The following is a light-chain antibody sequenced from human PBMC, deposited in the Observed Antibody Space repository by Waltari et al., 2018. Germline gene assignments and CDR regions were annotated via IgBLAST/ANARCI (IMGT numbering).Light chain of an antibody. Sequence: QAAPTQPPSVSGSPGQSVTISCTGTNSDIGYYNAVSWYQQHPGKAPKLMIYEVSKRPSGGSGRCSGSKSGNTASLTISGLQAEDEADYYCSSYAGSNTLVFGGGTRLTVL. CDR2: EVS. V-gene: IGLV2-11*01. CDR3: SSYAGSNTLV. J-gene: IGLJ2*01. CDR1: NSDIGYYNA.